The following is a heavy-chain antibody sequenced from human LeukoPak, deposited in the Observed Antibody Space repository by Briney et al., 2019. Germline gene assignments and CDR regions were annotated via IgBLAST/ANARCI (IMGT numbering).Heavy chain of an antibody. CDR2: INHSGST. CDR1: GGSFSGYY. CDR3: ARDSPVRH. V-gene: IGHV4-34*01. Sequence: SETLSLTCAVYGGSFSGYYWSWIRQPPGKGLGWIGEINHSGSTNYNPSLKSRVTISVDTSKNQFSLKLSSVTAADTAVYYCARDSPVRHWGQGTLVTVSS. J-gene: IGHJ1*01.